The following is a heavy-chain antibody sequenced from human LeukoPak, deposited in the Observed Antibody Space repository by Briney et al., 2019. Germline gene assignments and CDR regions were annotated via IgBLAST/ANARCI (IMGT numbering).Heavy chain of an antibody. CDR1: GGSFSGYY. V-gene: IGHV4-34*01. D-gene: IGHD3-22*01. CDR2: INHSGST. CDR3: AREDYDSSGYHGY. Sequence: PSETLSLTCAVYGGSFSGYYWSWIRQPPGKGLEWIGEINHSGSTYYNPSLKSRVTMSVDTSKNQFSLKLSSVTAADTAVYYCAREDYDSSGYHGYWGQGTLVTVSS. J-gene: IGHJ4*02.